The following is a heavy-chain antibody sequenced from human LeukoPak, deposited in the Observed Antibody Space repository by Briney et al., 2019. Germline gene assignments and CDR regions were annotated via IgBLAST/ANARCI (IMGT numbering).Heavy chain of an antibody. D-gene: IGHD2-21*02. Sequence: GGSLRLSCAASGFTVSSTHMSWVRQAPGKGLEWVSAMYTGGTTYYADSVKGRFTISRDNSKNTLYLHMNSLRAEDTAGYYCAKDEVTSGGGLASWGKGTLVTVSS. CDR3: AKDEVTSGGGLAS. CDR2: MYTGGTT. J-gene: IGHJ4*02. CDR1: GFTVSSTH. V-gene: IGHV3-53*01.